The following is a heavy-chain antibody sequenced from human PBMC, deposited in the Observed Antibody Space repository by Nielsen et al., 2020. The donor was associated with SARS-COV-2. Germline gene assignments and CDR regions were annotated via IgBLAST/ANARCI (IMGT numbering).Heavy chain of an antibody. CDR1: GFTFSSYG. V-gene: IGHV3-33*05. Sequence: GGSLRLSCAASGFTFSSYGMHWVRQAPGKGLEWVAVISYDGSNKYYADSVKGRFTISRDNSKNTLYLQMNSLRAEDTAVYYCAKERGPYGSGSPYDYWGQGTLVTVSS. J-gene: IGHJ4*02. CDR3: AKERGPYGSGSPYDY. D-gene: IGHD3-10*01. CDR2: ISYDGSNK.